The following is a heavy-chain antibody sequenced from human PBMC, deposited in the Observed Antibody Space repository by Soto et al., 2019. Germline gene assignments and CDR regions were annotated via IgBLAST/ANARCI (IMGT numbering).Heavy chain of an antibody. V-gene: IGHV5-51*01. CDR3: ARHFNGGNMFYYYYGMDV. Sequence: GESLKISCTTSRYIFTKYWIGWVRQMPGKGLEWMGIIFPGDSDTTYSPSFQGQVTISADRSLSTAYLQWSSLKASDSAMYYCARHFNGGNMFYYYYGMDVWGQGTTVTVSS. CDR2: IFPGDSDT. CDR1: RYIFTKYW. D-gene: IGHD2-15*01. J-gene: IGHJ6*02.